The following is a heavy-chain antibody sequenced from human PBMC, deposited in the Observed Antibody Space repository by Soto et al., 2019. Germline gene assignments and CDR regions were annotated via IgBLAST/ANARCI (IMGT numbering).Heavy chain of an antibody. CDR2: IIPIFGTA. CDR1: GGTFSSYA. D-gene: IGHD7-27*01. CDR3: ERGTGDGVWFRFADINWFDP. V-gene: IGHV1-69*01. Sequence: QVQLVQSGAEVKKPGSSVKVSCKASGGTFSSYAISWVRQAPGQGLEWMGGIIPIFGTANYAQKFQGRVTITADESTSTADRVRSSVISEDTAVYYCERGTGDGVWFRFADINWFDPCGQGTVVTVSS. J-gene: IGHJ5*02.